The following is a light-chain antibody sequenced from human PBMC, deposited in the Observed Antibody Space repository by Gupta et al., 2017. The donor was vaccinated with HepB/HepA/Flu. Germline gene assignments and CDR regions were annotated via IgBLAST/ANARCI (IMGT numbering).Light chain of an antibody. Sequence: EIVLTQSPGTLSLSPWERASLSCRASQSVSSSYLAWYQQKPRQSPRLLMYGASSRVTGVPDRFSGSGSGTDFTLTISRLEPEDFAVYYCQHYGSSPPVTFGQGTRLETK. J-gene: IGKJ5*01. CDR1: QSVSSSY. V-gene: IGKV3-20*01. CDR2: GAS. CDR3: QHYGSSPPVT.